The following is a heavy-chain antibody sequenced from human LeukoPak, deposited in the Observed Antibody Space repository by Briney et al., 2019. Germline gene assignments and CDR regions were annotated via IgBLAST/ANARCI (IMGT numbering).Heavy chain of an antibody. CDR1: GFTFSDSA. J-gene: IGHJ6*02. CDR3: TRALDYHEGMDV. CDR2: IRGKTNIYAT. D-gene: IGHD5-12*01. V-gene: IGHV3-73*01. Sequence: GGSLKLSCAASGFTFSDSAMHWVRQASGKGLEWVGRIRGKTNIYATAYAASVKGRFTISRDDSKNTAYLQMNSLKTEDTAVYYCTRALDYHEGMDVWGQGTTVTVSS.